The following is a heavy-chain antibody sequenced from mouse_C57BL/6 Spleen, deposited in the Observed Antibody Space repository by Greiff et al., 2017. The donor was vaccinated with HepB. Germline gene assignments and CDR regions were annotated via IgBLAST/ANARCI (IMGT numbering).Heavy chain of an antibody. D-gene: IGHD1-1*01. CDR3: TTSYVDFDY. Sequence: EVQLQQSGAELVRPGASVKLSCTASGFNIKDYYMHWVKQRPEQGLEWIGWIDPENGDTEYASKFQGKATITADTSSNTAYLQLSSLTSEDTAVYYCTTSYVDFDYWGQGTTLTVSS. CDR1: GFNIKDYY. J-gene: IGHJ2*01. CDR2: IDPENGDT. V-gene: IGHV14-4*01.